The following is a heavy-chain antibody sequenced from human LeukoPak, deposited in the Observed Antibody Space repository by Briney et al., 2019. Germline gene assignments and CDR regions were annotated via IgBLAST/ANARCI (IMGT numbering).Heavy chain of an antibody. D-gene: IGHD1-26*01. CDR3: ARDSEGGSYRDAFDI. CDR1: GGSISSYY. CDR2: IYTSGST. J-gene: IGHJ3*02. V-gene: IGHV4-4*07. Sequence: SETLSLTCTVSGGSISSYYWSWIRQPAGKGLEWIGRIYTSGSTNYNPSLKSRVTMSVDTSKNQFSLKLSSVTAADTAVYYCARDSEGGSYRDAFDIWGQGTMVTVSS.